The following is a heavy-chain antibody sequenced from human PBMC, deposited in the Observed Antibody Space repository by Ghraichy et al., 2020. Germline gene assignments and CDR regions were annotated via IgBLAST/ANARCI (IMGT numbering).Heavy chain of an antibody. Sequence: SVKVSCKASGGTFSSYAISWVRQAPGQGLEWMGGIIPIFGTANYAQKFQGRVTITADESTSTAYMELSSLRSEDTAVYYCASHNQLYYYDSSGEYAFDIWGQGTMVTVSS. CDR1: GGTFSSYA. CDR2: IIPIFGTA. D-gene: IGHD3-22*01. V-gene: IGHV1-69*13. CDR3: ASHNQLYYYDSSGEYAFDI. J-gene: IGHJ3*02.